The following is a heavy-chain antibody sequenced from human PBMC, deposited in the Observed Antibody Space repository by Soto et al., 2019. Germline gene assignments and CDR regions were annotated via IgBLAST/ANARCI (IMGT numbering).Heavy chain of an antibody. CDR2: IYYSGST. D-gene: IGHD3-22*01. Sequence: LSLTCNVSGGSISNSNYYLGWIRQPPGKGLEWIGSIYYSGSTYYNPSLKSRVTISVDTSKNQFSLKLSSVTAADTAVYYCARRLYYDSSGFEGGGMDVWGQGTTVTVSS. CDR3: ARRLYYDSSGFEGGGMDV. V-gene: IGHV4-39*01. J-gene: IGHJ6*02. CDR1: GGSISNSNYY.